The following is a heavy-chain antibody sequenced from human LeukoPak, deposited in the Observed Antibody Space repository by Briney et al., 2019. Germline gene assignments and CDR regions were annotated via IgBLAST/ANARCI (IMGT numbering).Heavy chain of an antibody. Sequence: GSLRLSCAASGSTFSSYGMHWVRQAPGKGLEWVAFIRYDGSNKYYADSVKGRFTISRDNSKNTLYLQMNSLRAEDTAVYYCAKDGGQLPTPHAFDIWGQGTMVTVSS. CDR3: AKDGGQLPTPHAFDI. CDR2: IRYDGSNK. D-gene: IGHD2-2*01. J-gene: IGHJ3*02. V-gene: IGHV3-30*02. CDR1: GSTFSSYG.